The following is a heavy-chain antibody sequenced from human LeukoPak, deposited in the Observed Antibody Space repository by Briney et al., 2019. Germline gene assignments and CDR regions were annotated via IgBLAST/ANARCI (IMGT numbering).Heavy chain of an antibody. CDR3: ARGTRYSGYDWEFDY. V-gene: IGHV3-21*01. Sequence: GGSLRLSCAAPGFTFSSYSMNWVRQAPGKGLEWVSSISSSSSYIYYADSVKGRFTISRDNAKNSLYLQMNSLRAEDTAVYYCARGTRYSGYDWEFDYWGQGTLVTVSS. CDR1: GFTFSSYS. J-gene: IGHJ4*02. D-gene: IGHD5-12*01. CDR2: ISSSSSYI.